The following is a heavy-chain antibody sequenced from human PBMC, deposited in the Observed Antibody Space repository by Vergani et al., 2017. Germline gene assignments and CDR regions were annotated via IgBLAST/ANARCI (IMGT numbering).Heavy chain of an antibody. J-gene: IGHJ5*02. CDR3: ARRAYYDILPGYDWFDP. Sequence: QVQLVQSGAEVKKPGSSVKVSCKASGGTFSSYAISWVRQAPGQGLEWMGGIIPIFGTANYAQKFQGRVTITADESTSTAYMELSSLRSEDTAVYYCARRAYYDILPGYDWFDPWGQGTLVTVSS. V-gene: IGHV1-69*12. CDR2: IIPIFGTA. D-gene: IGHD3-9*01. CDR1: GGTFSSYA.